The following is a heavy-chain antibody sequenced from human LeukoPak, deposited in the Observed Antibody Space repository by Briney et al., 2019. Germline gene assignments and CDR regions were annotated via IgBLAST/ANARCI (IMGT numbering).Heavy chain of an antibody. CDR2: IKQDGSEK. CDR1: GFTFSSYW. D-gene: IGHD4-17*01. V-gene: IGHV3-7*03. CDR3: ARGSDGDYNAFDI. Sequence: GGSLRLSCAASGFTFSSYWMSWVRQAPGKGLEWVANIKQDGSEKYYVDSVKGRFTISRDNAKNSLYLQMNSLRAEDTAVYYCARGSDGDYNAFDIWGQGTMVTVSS. J-gene: IGHJ3*02.